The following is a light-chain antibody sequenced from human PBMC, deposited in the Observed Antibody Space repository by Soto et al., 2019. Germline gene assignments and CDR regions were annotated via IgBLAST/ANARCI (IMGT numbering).Light chain of an antibody. CDR2: QDK. CDR1: KLGDKY. CDR3: QAWDSSTVV. Sequence: SYELTQPPSVSVSPGQTASISCSGDKLGDKYVSWYQQKPGQSPVLVIYQDKKRPSGIPERISGSNSGNTATLTISGTQAMDEADYYCQAWDSSTVVFGGGTKVTVL. V-gene: IGLV3-1*01. J-gene: IGLJ2*01.